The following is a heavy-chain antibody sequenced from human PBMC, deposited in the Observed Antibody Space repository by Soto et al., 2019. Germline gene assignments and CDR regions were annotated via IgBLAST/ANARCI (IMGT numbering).Heavy chain of an antibody. CDR1: GYTFTSYA. J-gene: IGHJ4*02. CDR3: ARDWSAVAGTPDY. V-gene: IGHV1-3*05. Sequence: QVQLVQSGAEEKKPGASVKVSCKASGYTFTSYAMHWVRQAPGQRLEWMGWINAGNGNTKYSQKFQGRVTITRDTSASTAYMELSSLRSEDTAVYYCARDWSAVAGTPDYWGQGTLVTVSS. CDR2: INAGNGNT. D-gene: IGHD6-19*01.